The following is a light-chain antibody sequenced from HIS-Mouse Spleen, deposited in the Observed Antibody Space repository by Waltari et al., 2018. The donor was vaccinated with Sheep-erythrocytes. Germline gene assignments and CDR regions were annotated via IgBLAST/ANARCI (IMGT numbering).Light chain of an antibody. CDR1: SSDVGGYNL. V-gene: IGLV2-11*01. Sequence: QSALTQPRSVSWSPGQSVTISCTGTSSDVGGYNLVSWYQQHPGKAPKLMIYDVSKRPSGVPDRFSGSKSGNTASLTISGLQAEDEADYYCCSYAGSYNHVFATGTKVTVL. CDR2: DVS. J-gene: IGLJ1*01. CDR3: CSYAGSYNHV.